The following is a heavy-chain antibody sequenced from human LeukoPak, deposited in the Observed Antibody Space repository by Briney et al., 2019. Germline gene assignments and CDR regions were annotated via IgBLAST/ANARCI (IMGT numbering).Heavy chain of an antibody. CDR2: ISSSSSYI. J-gene: IGHJ5*02. CDR1: GFTFSSYS. CDR3: ATYPVSAPGLTTS. V-gene: IGHV3-21*01. Sequence: GGSLRLSCAASGFTFSSYSMNWVRQAPGKGLEWVSSISSSSSYIYYADSVKGRFTISRDNAKNFFSLRLNFVTTADTGFYYCATYPVSAPGLTTSWGQGALVTVSS. D-gene: IGHD3/OR15-3a*01.